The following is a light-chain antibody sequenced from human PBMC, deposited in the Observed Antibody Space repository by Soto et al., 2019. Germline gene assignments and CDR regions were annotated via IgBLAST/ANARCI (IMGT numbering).Light chain of an antibody. J-gene: IGKJ5*01. V-gene: IGKV3-11*01. CDR3: QQRSNWPPSIT. Sequence: EIAFTPSPTTLSLSPGEKTNLSCAASQSVTTYLAWYQQKPGQAPRLLIYDASDRATGIPARFSGSGSGTDFTLTISSLEPEDFAVYYCQQRSNWPPSITFGQGTRLEIK. CDR2: DAS. CDR1: QSVTTY.